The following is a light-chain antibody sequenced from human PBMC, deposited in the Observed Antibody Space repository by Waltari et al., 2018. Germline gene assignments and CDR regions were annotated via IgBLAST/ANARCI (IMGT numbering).Light chain of an antibody. CDR1: RGIRSW. V-gene: IGKV1-12*01. CDR2: AAS. CDR3: QEANSFPLT. Sequence: DIQMTQSPPSVSASVGDRVTITCRASRGIRSWLSWYQQKPGKAPKPLIYAASNLQSWVPSRFRGSDSGTEFTLTISSLQPEDVATYYCQEANSFPLTFGGGTKVEI. J-gene: IGKJ4*01.